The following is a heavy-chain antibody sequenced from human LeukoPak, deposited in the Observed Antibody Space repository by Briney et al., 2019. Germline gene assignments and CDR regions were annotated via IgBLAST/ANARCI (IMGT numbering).Heavy chain of an antibody. CDR1: GYTFTDYY. CDR3: ASYWNDDDFDI. D-gene: IGHD1-1*01. CDR2: INPNSGGT. Sequence: ASVKVSCKASGYTFTDYYIHWVRQAPGQGLEWMGWINPNSGGTKYAQKFQGRVTMTRDTSVSTAYMELSRLRSDDTAVYYCASYWNDDDFDIWAQGTMATVSS. V-gene: IGHV1-2*02. J-gene: IGHJ3*02.